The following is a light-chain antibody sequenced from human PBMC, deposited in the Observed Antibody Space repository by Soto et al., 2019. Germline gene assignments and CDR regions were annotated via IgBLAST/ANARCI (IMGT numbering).Light chain of an antibody. CDR2: DVS. CDR1: SSDVGGYNY. Sequence: QSARTQPASVSGSPGQSITISCTGTSSDVGGYNYVSWYQQHPGKAPKLMIYDVSNRPSGVSNRFSGSKSGNTASLTISGLQAEDEADYYCSSYTSSSTGVFGGGTKLTVL. V-gene: IGLV2-14*01. J-gene: IGLJ3*02. CDR3: SSYTSSSTGV.